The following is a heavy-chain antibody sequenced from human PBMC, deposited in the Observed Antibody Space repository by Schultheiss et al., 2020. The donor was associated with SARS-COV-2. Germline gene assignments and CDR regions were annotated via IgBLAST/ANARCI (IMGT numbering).Heavy chain of an antibody. Sequence: SVKVSCKASGYTFTSYAMHWVRQAPGQRLEWMGWIIPIFGTTNYAQKFQGRVTITADESTSTAYMELSTLTSDDTAVYYCARGGYQLPHVYYYGMDVWGQGTTVTVSS. CDR2: IIPIFGTT. J-gene: IGHJ6*02. CDR1: GYTFTSYA. CDR3: ARGGYQLPHVYYYGMDV. V-gene: IGHV1-69*13. D-gene: IGHD2-2*01.